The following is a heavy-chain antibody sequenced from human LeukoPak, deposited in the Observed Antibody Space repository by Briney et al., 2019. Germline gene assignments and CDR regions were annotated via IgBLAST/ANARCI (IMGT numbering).Heavy chain of an antibody. CDR1: GFTFSSYA. CDR2: ISGSGGST. D-gene: IGHD3-16*02. Sequence: GGSLRLSCAASGFTFSSYAMSWVRQAPGKGLEWVSAISGSGGSTHYADSVKGRFTISRDNSKNTLYLQMNSLRAEDTAVYYCAKSLLPYDYVWGSYRPDYWGQGTLVTVSS. V-gene: IGHV3-23*01. J-gene: IGHJ4*02. CDR3: AKSLLPYDYVWGSYRPDY.